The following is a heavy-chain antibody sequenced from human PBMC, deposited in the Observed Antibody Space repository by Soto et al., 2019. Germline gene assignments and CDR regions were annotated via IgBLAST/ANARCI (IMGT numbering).Heavy chain of an antibody. CDR3: ARDIVLMAGDYYYGMDV. V-gene: IGHV1-2*02. CDR1: GYTFTGYY. J-gene: IGHJ6*02. CDR2: INPNSGGT. Sequence: ASVKVSCKASGYTFTGYYMHWVRQAPGQGLEWMGWINPNSGGTNYAQKFQGRVTMTRDTSINTAYMELSRLRSDDTAVYYCARDIVLMAGDYYYGMDVWGQGTTVTVSS. D-gene: IGHD2-8*01.